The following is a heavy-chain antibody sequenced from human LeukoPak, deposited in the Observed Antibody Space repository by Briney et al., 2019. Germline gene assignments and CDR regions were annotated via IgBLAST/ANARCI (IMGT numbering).Heavy chain of an antibody. V-gene: IGHV3-49*04. D-gene: IGHD6-13*01. CDR2: IRSKAYGGTT. J-gene: IGHJ4*02. CDR1: GFTFGDYA. Sequence: GGSLRLSCTASGFTFGDYAMSWVRQAPGKGLEWVGFIRSKAYGGTTEYAASVKGRFTISRDDSKSIAYLQMNSLKTEDTAVYYCTREVSSSWYPNYFDYWGQGTLVTVSS. CDR3: TREVSSSWYPNYFDY.